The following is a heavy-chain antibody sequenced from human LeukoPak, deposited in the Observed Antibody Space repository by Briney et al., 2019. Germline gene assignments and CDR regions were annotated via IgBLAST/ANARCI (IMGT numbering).Heavy chain of an antibody. J-gene: IGHJ6*02. CDR1: GFTVSSNY. CDR2: IYSGGST. V-gene: IGHV3-66*01. Sequence: GGSLRLSCAASGFTVSSNYMSWVRQAPGKGLEWVSVIYSGGSTYYADSVKGRFTISRDNSKNTLYLQMNSLRAEDTAVYYCARDVSREMATITYYYYYGMDVWGQGTTVTVSS. D-gene: IGHD5-24*01. CDR3: ARDVSREMATITYYYYYGMDV.